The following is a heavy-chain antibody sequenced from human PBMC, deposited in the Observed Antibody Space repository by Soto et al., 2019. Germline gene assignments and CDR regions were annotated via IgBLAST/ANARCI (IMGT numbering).Heavy chain of an antibody. Sequence: EVQLVESGGGLVKPGGSLRLSCAASGFTFSSYSMNWVRQAPGKGLEWVSSISSSSSYIYYADSVKGRFTISRDNAKNSLYLQMNSLRAEDTAVYYCARDGIFDYSGGDDWGQGTLVTVSS. CDR3: ARDGIFDYSGGDD. CDR1: GFTFSSYS. CDR2: ISSSSSYI. D-gene: IGHD4-4*01. V-gene: IGHV3-21*01. J-gene: IGHJ4*02.